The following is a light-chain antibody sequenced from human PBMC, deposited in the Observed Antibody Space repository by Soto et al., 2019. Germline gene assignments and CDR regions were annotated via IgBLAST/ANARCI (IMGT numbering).Light chain of an antibody. CDR2: SAS. CDR1: QSVGNS. V-gene: IGKV3-15*01. CDR3: QQYNDRPPWT. Sequence: EIVMTQSPATLSVSPGERATLSCRASQSVGNSLAWYQQTPGQAPRLLIYSASTRVTGIPARFSGSGSGTEFTLTISSLQSEDFAVYYCQQYNDRPPWTFGQGTKVEIK. J-gene: IGKJ1*01.